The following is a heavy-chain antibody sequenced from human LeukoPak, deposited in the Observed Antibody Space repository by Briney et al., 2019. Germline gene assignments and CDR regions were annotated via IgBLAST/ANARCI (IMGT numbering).Heavy chain of an antibody. Sequence: ASVKVSCKASGYTFTGYYMHWVRQAPGQGLEWMGWINPNTGGTNYAQKFQGRVTMTRDTSISTAYMELSRLRSDDTAVYYWARDQGYSYGYYFDYWGQGTLVTVSS. CDR1: GYTFTGYY. CDR2: INPNTGGT. D-gene: IGHD5-18*01. CDR3: ARDQGYSYGYYFDY. V-gene: IGHV1-2*02. J-gene: IGHJ4*02.